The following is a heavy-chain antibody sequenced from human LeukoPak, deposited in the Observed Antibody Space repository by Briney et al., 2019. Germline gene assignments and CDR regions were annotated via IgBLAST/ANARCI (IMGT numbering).Heavy chain of an antibody. CDR2: INANNGNT. Sequence: ASVKVSCKASGYSFGIFGISWVRQAPGQGLEWMGWINANNGNTNYAQNLQGRVTMTRDTSTSTAYMELRSLRSDDTAVYYCARVGVVVPAAWFDPWGQGTLVTVSS. J-gene: IGHJ5*02. D-gene: IGHD2-2*01. CDR3: ARVGVVVPAAWFDP. CDR1: GYSFGIFG. V-gene: IGHV1-18*01.